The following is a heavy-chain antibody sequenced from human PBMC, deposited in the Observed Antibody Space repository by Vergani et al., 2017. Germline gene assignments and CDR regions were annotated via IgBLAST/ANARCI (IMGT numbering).Heavy chain of an antibody. V-gene: IGHV5-51*01. Sequence: EVQLVQSGAEVKKPGESLKISCKGSGYNFANYWNGWVRQMPGKGLEWMGILYPGDSDTKYRPSFQGQVTIYADKSIRTAYLQWSSLKASDTAMYYCARCDQLLEFVYWCQGTLVTVSS. J-gene: IGHJ4*02. D-gene: IGHD2-2*01. CDR3: ARCDQLLEFVY. CDR2: LYPGDSDT. CDR1: GYNFANYW.